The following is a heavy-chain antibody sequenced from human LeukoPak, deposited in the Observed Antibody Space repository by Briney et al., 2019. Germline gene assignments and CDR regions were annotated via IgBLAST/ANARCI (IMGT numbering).Heavy chain of an antibody. CDR3: AKEGRAWRYCSSTSCYYFDY. Sequence: GGSLRLSCAASGFTFSSYGMHWVRQAPGKGLEWVAVISYDGSNKYYADSVKGRFTISRDNSKNTLYLQMNSLRAEDTAVYYRAKEGRAWRYCSSTSCYYFDYWGQGTLVTVSS. CDR2: ISYDGSNK. D-gene: IGHD2-2*01. CDR1: GFTFSSYG. V-gene: IGHV3-30*18. J-gene: IGHJ4*02.